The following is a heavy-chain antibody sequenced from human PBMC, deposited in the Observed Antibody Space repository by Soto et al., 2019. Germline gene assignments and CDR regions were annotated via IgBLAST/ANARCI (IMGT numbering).Heavy chain of an antibody. D-gene: IGHD6-19*01. CDR2: IYYSGST. CDR3: ARVRAIAVAPHEFDY. CDR1: GGSISSGGYY. Sequence: PSETLSLTCTVSGGSISSGGYYWSWIRQHPGKGLEWIGYIYYSGSTYYNPSLKSRVTISVDTSKNQFSLKLSSVTAADTAVYYCARVRAIAVAPHEFDYWGQGTLVTVSS. V-gene: IGHV4-31*03. J-gene: IGHJ4*02.